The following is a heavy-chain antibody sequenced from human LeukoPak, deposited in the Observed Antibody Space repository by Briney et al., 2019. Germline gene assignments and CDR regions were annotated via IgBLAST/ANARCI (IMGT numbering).Heavy chain of an antibody. D-gene: IGHD3-22*01. Sequence: SETLSLTCTVSGGSISSYYWSWIRQTPGGALEWIGEINHSGYTNYNPSLKSRVTLSIGTSKNQFSLRLNSVTAADTAVYYCSRQVVGNDYWGQGTLVTVSS. V-gene: IGHV4-34*01. CDR2: INHSGYT. CDR1: GGSISSYY. J-gene: IGHJ4*02. CDR3: SRQVVGNDY.